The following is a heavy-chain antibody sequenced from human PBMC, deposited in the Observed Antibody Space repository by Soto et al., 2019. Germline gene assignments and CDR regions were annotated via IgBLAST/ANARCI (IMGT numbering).Heavy chain of an antibody. V-gene: IGHV4-30-2*01. CDR2: IYHSGST. CDR3: ARDRLIRGYYYYGMDV. CDR1: DGAISSGGYS. D-gene: IGHD3-10*01. J-gene: IGHJ6*02. Sequence: PSETLSLTGAVADGAISSGGYSWSWIRQPPGKGLEWIGYIYHSGSTYYNPSLKSRGTISVDRSKNQFSLKLSSVTAADTAVYYCARDRLIRGYYYYGMDVWGQGTTVTVSS.